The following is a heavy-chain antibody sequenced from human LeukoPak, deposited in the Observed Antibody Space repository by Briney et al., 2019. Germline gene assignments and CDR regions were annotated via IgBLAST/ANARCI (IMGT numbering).Heavy chain of an antibody. J-gene: IGHJ4*02. CDR2: FNPNSGGT. CDR3: AREHCSGGTCYRTFDS. CDR1: GYTFIGYY. D-gene: IGHD2-15*01. Sequence: ASVKVSCKASGYTFIGYYMHWVRQAPGQGLEWMGWFNPNSGGTNFAQKFQGRVTMTRDTSISTAYMELSRLRSDDTAVYYCAREHCSGGTCYRTFDSWGQGTLVTVSS. V-gene: IGHV1-2*02.